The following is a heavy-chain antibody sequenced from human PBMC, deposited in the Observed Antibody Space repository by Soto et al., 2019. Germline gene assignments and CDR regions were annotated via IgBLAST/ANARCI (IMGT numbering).Heavy chain of an antibody. V-gene: IGHV4-59*01. J-gene: IGHJ5*02. CDR3: ARDPGIAAAGPGGFDP. D-gene: IGHD6-13*01. CDR1: GGSISSYY. Sequence: SETLSLTCTVSGGSISSYYWSWIRQPPGKGLEWIGYIYYSGSTNYNPSLKGRVTISVDTSKNQFSLKLSSVTAADTAVYYCARDPGIAAAGPGGFDPWGQGTLVTVSS. CDR2: IYYSGST.